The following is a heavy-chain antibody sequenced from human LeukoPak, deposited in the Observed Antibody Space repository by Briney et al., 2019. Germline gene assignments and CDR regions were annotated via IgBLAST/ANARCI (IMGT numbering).Heavy chain of an antibody. J-gene: IGHJ4*02. Sequence: SETLSLTCTVSGGSVSSGSYYWSWIRQPPGKGLEWIGYIYYSGSTNYNPSLKSRVTISVDTSKNQFSLKLSSVTAADTAVYYCARGPLDSADYSFDYWGQGALVTASS. CDR2: IYYSGST. D-gene: IGHD3-22*01. V-gene: IGHV4-61*01. CDR1: GGSVSSGSYY. CDR3: ARGPLDSADYSFDY.